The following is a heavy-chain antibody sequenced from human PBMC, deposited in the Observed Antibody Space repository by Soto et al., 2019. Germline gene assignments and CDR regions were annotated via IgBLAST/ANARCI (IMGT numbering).Heavy chain of an antibody. D-gene: IGHD6-19*01. CDR3: AFLPSQWLAFNDAFDI. J-gene: IGHJ3*02. CDR1: GFTFSSYA. CDR2: ISGSGGST. V-gene: IGHV3-23*01. Sequence: GGSLRLSCAASGFTFSSYAMSWVRQAPGKGLEWVSAISGSGGSTYYADSVKGRFTISRDNSKNTLYLQMNSLRAEDTAVYYCAFLPSQWLAFNDAFDIWGQGTMVTVSS.